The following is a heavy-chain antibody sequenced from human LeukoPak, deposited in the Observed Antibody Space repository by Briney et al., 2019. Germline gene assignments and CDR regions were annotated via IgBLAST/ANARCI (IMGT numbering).Heavy chain of an antibody. CDR1: GFTFSNYW. CDR3: ARTPHSSGYQYYYYYYMDV. V-gene: IGHV3-21*01. CDR2: ISSSGSYI. Sequence: PGGSLRLSCAASGFTFSNYWMSWVRQAPGKGLEWVSSISSSGSYIYYADSVKGRFTISRDNAKNSLYLQMNSLRAEDTAVYYCARTPHSSGYQYYYYYYMDVWGKGTTVTVSS. J-gene: IGHJ6*03. D-gene: IGHD3-22*01.